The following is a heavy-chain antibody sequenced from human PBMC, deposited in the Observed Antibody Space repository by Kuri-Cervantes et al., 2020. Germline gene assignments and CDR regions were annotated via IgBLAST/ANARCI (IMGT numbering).Heavy chain of an antibody. CDR1: GFTFSSYG. V-gene: IGHV3-30*03. Sequence: GGSLRLSCAASGFTFSSYGMHWVRQAPGKGLEWVAVISYDGSNKYYVDSVKGRFTISRDDSKNTLYLQMNSLRAEDTAVYYCARDPDAYTTHFPPGYWGQGTLVTVSS. D-gene: IGHD2/OR15-2a*01. CDR3: ARDPDAYTTHFPPGY. CDR2: ISYDGSNK. J-gene: IGHJ4*02.